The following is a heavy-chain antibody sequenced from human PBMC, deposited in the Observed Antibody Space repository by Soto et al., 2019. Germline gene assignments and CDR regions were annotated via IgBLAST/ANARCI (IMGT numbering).Heavy chain of an antibody. J-gene: IGHJ6*03. D-gene: IGHD6-6*01. V-gene: IGHV3-64*01. Sequence: EVQLAESGGGLAQPGGSLRLSCAASGFTLSGYAMDWVRQAPGKGLEYVSGISNNGVGTYYANSVQGRFTISRDNSKNTVDLQMGSLSLEEMAVYYCARRARPGVYYMDVWGKGPTVSVSS. CDR3: ARRARPGVYYMDV. CDR1: GFTLSGYA. CDR2: ISNNGVGT.